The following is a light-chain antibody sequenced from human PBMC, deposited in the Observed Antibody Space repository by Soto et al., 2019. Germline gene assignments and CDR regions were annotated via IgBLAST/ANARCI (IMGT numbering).Light chain of an antibody. V-gene: IGKV3-15*01. CDR2: VAS. CDR3: QQYNVWPLT. J-gene: IGKJ4*01. Sequence: EIVMTQSPVTLSVSPGDRATLSCRASQSVNSNLAWYQQKPGQTPKLLIYVASTRATGIPARFSGSGSGTEFTHTISRLQSEDFAVYYCQQYNVWPLTFGGGTKVEFK. CDR1: QSVNSN.